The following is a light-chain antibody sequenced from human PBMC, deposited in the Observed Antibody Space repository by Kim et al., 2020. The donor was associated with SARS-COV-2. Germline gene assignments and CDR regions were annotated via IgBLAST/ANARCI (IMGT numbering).Light chain of an antibody. V-gene: IGLV3-19*01. CDR1: SLRSYY. J-gene: IGLJ3*02. CDR3: NSRDSRSKHMG. Sequence: SSELTQDPAVSVALGQTVRITCQGDSLRSYYASWYQQKPGQAPVLVIYGKNNRPSGTPDPFSGSSSVNTASLTITGAQPENEADYYCNSRDSRSKHMGFG. CDR2: GKN.